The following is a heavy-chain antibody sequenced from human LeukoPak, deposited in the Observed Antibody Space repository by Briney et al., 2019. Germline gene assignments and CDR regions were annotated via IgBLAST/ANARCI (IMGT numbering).Heavy chain of an antibody. CDR3: ARVSPTTMIVVVITSPPDY. CDR2: INPNSGGT. D-gene: IGHD3-22*01. Sequence: ASVKVSCKASGYTFTGYYMHWVRQAPGQGLEWMGRINPNSGGTNYAQKFQGRVTMTRDTSISTAYMELRSLRSDDTAVYYCARVSPTTMIVVVITSPPDYWGQGTLVTVSS. V-gene: IGHV1-2*06. J-gene: IGHJ4*02. CDR1: GYTFTGYY.